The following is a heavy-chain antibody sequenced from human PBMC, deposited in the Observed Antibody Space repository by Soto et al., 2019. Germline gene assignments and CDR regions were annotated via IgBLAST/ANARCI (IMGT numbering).Heavy chain of an antibody. V-gene: IGHV5-10-1*01. Sequence: GESLKISCKGSGYSFTSYWISWVRQMPGKGLEWMGRIDPSDSYTNYSPSFQGHVTISADKSISTAYLQWSSLTASDTAMYYCAREGNLEYSSSSSGYYYYYYGMDVWGQGTTVTVSS. D-gene: IGHD6-6*01. J-gene: IGHJ6*02. CDR3: AREGNLEYSSSSSGYYYYYYGMDV. CDR2: IDPSDSYT. CDR1: GYSFTSYW.